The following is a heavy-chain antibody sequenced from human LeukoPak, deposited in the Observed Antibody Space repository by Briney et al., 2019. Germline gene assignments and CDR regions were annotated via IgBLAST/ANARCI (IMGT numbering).Heavy chain of an antibody. D-gene: IGHD2-8*01. CDR3: ARTLRLNTPRAFDI. CDR1: GFTFSSYW. CDR2: IHEDGSDK. Sequence: PGGSLRLSCVVSGFTFSSYWMNWVRQAPGKGLDWVANIHEDGSDKYYVDSVKGRFTISRDNVKNSLYLQMNSLRAEDTAVYYCARTLRLNTPRAFDIWGQGTKVTVSS. V-gene: IGHV3-7*05. J-gene: IGHJ3*02.